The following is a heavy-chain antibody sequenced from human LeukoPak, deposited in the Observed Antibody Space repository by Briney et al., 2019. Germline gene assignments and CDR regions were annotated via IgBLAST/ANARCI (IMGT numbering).Heavy chain of an antibody. V-gene: IGHV3-74*01. CDR1: GFTFSSYW. D-gene: IGHD3/OR15-3a*01. J-gene: IGHJ4*02. CDR2: INSDGSST. CDR3: ANLDWGWVLLGY. Sequence: PGGSLRLSCAASGFTFSSYWMHWVRQAPGKGLVWVSRINSDGSSTSYADSVKGRFTISRDNSKNTLYLQMNSLRAEDTAVYYCANLDWGWVLLGYWGQGTLVTVSS.